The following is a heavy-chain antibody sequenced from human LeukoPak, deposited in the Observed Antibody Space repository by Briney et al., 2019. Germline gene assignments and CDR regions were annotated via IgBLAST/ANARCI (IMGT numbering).Heavy chain of an antibody. V-gene: IGHV4-38-2*01. Sequence: SETLSLTCAVSASSISSGYYWGWIRQPPGKGLEWIGSIYHSGSTDYNPSLKSRVTISVDTSKNQFSLKLSSVTATDTAVYYCARGGDWNPFDYWGQGILVTVSS. CDR1: ASSISSGYY. J-gene: IGHJ4*02. CDR3: ARGGDWNPFDY. D-gene: IGHD1-1*01. CDR2: IYHSGST.